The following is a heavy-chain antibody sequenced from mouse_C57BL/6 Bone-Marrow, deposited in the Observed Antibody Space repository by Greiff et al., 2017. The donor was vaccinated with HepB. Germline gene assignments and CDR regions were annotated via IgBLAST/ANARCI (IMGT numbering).Heavy chain of an antibody. J-gene: IGHJ3*01. CDR1: GYTFTSYG. D-gene: IGHD3-2*02. CDR3: ARQLRLLAWFAY. V-gene: IGHV1-81*01. CDR2: IYPRSGNT. Sequence: VKLQESGAELARPGASVKLSCKASGYTFTSYGISWVKQRTGQGLVWIGEIYPRSGNTYYNEKFKGKATLTADKSSSTAYMELRSLTSEDSAVYFCARQLRLLAWFAYWGQGTLVTVSA.